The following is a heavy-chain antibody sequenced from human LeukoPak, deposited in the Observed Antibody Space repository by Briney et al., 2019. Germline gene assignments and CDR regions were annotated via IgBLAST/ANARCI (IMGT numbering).Heavy chain of an antibody. CDR3: ARGISSGIVVTAIAY. CDR1: GFTFSSYA. J-gene: IGHJ4*02. V-gene: IGHV3-30-3*01. CDR2: ISDGGSDK. D-gene: IGHD2-21*02. Sequence: GGSLRLSCAASGFTFSSYAMHWVRQAPDKGLEWMAVISDGGSDKYYADSARGRFTISRDNSENTLSLQMSSLRAEDTAVYYCARGISSGIVVTAIAYWGQGTLVTVSS.